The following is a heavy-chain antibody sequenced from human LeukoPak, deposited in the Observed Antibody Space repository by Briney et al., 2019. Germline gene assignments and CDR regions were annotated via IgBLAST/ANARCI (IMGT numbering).Heavy chain of an antibody. J-gene: IGHJ4*02. D-gene: IGHD6-19*01. V-gene: IGHV1-46*01. CDR1: GYTFISHY. CDR3: ARGGSGWYVDY. CDR2: INPSAGST. Sequence: ASVKVSCKASGYTFISHYMHWVRQAPGQGLEWMGIINPSAGSTSYAQKFQGRVSMTRDTSTSTVYMELSSLRFEDTAVYYCARGGSGWYVDYWGQETLVTVSS.